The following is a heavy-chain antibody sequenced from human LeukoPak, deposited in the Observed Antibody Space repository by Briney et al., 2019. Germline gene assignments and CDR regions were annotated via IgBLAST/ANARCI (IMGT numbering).Heavy chain of an antibody. CDR3: AKVGLPDALINWIDS. Sequence: TGGSLRLSCAASGFTFSSYAMHWVRQAPGKGLKWVAGMSKDGATIRYEGSVEGRFTISRDNSKNTVYLQMNSLRAEDTAVYYCAKVGLPDALINWIDSWGQGTLVTVSS. CDR1: GFTFSSYA. J-gene: IGHJ5*01. CDR2: MSKDGATI. V-gene: IGHV3-30*04. D-gene: IGHD2-2*01.